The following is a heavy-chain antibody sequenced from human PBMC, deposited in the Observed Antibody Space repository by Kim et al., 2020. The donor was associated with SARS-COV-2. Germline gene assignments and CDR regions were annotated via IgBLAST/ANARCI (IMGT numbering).Heavy chain of an antibody. J-gene: IGHJ5*02. CDR2: INHSGST. CDR3: AREGGSGSYYIKWFDP. CDR1: GGSFSGYY. V-gene: IGHV4-34*01. Sequence: SETLSLTCAVYGGSFSGYYWSWIRQPPGKGLEWIGEINHSGSTNYNPSLKSRVTISVDTSKNQFSLKLSSVTAADTAVYYCAREGGSGSYYIKWFDPWGQGTLVTVSS. D-gene: IGHD3-10*01.